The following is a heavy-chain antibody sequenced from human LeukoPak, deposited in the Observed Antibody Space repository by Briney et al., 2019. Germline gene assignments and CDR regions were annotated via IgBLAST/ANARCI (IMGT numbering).Heavy chain of an antibody. J-gene: IGHJ6*03. D-gene: IGHD1-7*01. CDR2: TYYRSKWYN. CDR1: GDSVSSNSAA. CDR3: ARGPNWNYYYYYYYMDV. Sequence: SQTLSLTCAISGDSVSSNSAAWNWIRQSPSRGLEWLGRTYYRSKWYNDYAVSVKSRITINPDTSKNQFSLQLNSVTPEDTAVYYCARGPNWNYYYYYYYMDVWGKGTTVTVSS. V-gene: IGHV6-1*01.